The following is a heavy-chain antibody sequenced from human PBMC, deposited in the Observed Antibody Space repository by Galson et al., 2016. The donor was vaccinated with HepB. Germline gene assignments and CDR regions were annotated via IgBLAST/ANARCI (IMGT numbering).Heavy chain of an antibody. J-gene: IGHJ5*01. CDR2: VEWNDDK. D-gene: IGHD3-10*01. CDR3: ARTPMVRGCIRWFDS. Sequence: PALVKPTQTLTLTCTFSGFSLNTSGMCVSWIRQSPGKALEWLAFVEWNDDKYYKESLRTRLSISKDTSKTQVVLTMTNMNPEDTATYFCARTPMVRGCIRWFDSWGQGTLVTVSS. V-gene: IGHV2-70*01. CDR1: GFSLNTSGMC.